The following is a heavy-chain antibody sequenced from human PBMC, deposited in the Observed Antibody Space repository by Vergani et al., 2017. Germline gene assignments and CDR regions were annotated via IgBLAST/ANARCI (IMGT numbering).Heavy chain of an antibody. Sequence: QVQLQESGPGLVKPSETLSLTCTVSGGSISSYYWSWIRQPPGKGLEWIGYIYYSGSTNYNPSLKSRVTISVDTSKNQFSLKLSSVTAADTAVYYCARGFAAARPSYYYYYYMDVGGKGTTVTVYS. J-gene: IGHJ6*03. V-gene: IGHV4-59*01. CDR1: GGSISSYY. CDR3: ARGFAAARPSYYYYYYMDV. D-gene: IGHD6-6*01. CDR2: IYYSGST.